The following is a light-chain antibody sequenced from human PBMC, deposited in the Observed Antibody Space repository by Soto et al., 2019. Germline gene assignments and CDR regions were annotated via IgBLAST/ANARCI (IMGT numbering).Light chain of an antibody. CDR1: SSNIGSNY. Sequence: QSLLTQPPSASGTPGQRVTISCSGSSSNIGSNYVYWYQQYPGKAPKLMIYDVSNRPSGVSNRFSGSKSGNTASLTISGLQAEDESDYYCSSYTGSSTYVFGTGTKVTV. CDR2: DVS. J-gene: IGLJ1*01. CDR3: SSYTGSSTYV. V-gene: IGLV2-14*01.